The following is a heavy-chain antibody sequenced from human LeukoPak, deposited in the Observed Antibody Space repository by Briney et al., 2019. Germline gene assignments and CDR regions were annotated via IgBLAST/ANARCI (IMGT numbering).Heavy chain of an antibody. CDR2: IYHSGST. D-gene: IGHD3-22*01. V-gene: IGHV4-38-2*02. J-gene: IGHJ4*02. Sequence: SETLSLTCTVSGYSISSGYYWGWIRQPPGKGLEWIGSIYHSGSTYYNPSLKSRVTISVGTSKNQFSLKLSSVTAADTAVYYCARDFRPSDYYDSSGYHHFDYWGQGTLVTVSS. CDR1: GYSISSGYY. CDR3: ARDFRPSDYYDSSGYHHFDY.